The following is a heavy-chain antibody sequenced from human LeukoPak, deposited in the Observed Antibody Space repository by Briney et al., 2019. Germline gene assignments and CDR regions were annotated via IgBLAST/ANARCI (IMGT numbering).Heavy chain of an antibody. Sequence: GGSLRLSCAASGFTVSSNYMSWVRQAPGKGLEWVSVIYSGGSTYYADSVKGRFTISRDNSKNTLYLQMNSLRAEDTAVYYCAKDLRWIQLMGAFDIWGQGTMVTVSS. J-gene: IGHJ3*02. CDR3: AKDLRWIQLMGAFDI. D-gene: IGHD5-18*01. CDR1: GFTVSSNY. CDR2: IYSGGST. V-gene: IGHV3-53*05.